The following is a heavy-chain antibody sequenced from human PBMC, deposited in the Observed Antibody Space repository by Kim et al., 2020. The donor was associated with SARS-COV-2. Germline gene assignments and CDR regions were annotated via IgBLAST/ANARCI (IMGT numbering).Heavy chain of an antibody. J-gene: IGHJ3*01. CDR1: GFSFSSFG. CDR3: AKAHRRGYYLESAFEF. V-gene: IGHV3-30*18. D-gene: IGHD3-22*01. CDR2: ITYDGDNK. Sequence: GGSLRLSCVASGFSFSSFGMHWVRQAPGKGLQWVSVITYDGDNKYYADSVKGRFTISRDISKNTLFLQMSLLRTEDTAVYYCAKAHRRGYYLESAFEFWG.